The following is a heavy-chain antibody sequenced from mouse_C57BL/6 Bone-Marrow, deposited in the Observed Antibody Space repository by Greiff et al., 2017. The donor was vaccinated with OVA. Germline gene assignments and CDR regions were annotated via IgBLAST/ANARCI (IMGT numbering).Heavy chain of an antibody. D-gene: IGHD1-1*01. CDR2: IYPGSGST. CDR3: AREDYYYGSSWAWFAY. Sequence: QVQLQQPGAELVKPGASVKMSCKASGYTFTSYWITWVKQRPGQGLESIGDIYPGSGSTNYNEKFKSKATLTVDTSSSTAYMQLSSLTSEDSAVYYCAREDYYYGSSWAWFAYWGQGTLVTVSA. V-gene: IGHV1-55*01. J-gene: IGHJ3*01. CDR1: GYTFTSYW.